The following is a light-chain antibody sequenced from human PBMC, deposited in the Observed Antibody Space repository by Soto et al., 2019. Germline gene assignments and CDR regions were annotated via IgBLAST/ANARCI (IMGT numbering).Light chain of an antibody. Sequence: NFMLTQPHSVSESPGKTVTISCSDNSGTVANYVQWYQQRPGNAPTTVIYENNRRPSGVPDRFSGSGSIGMDSSSDSAFLTISGLQTEDEADYYCQSYAAGGYVFGTGTKVTVL. V-gene: IGLV6-57*02. CDR3: QSYAAGGYV. CDR2: ENN. J-gene: IGLJ1*01. CDR1: SGTVANY.